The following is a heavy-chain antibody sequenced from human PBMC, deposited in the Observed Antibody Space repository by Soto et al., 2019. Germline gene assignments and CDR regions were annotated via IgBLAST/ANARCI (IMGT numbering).Heavy chain of an antibody. D-gene: IGHD5-18*01. CDR2: VPHCGST. CDR3: AREGPPSGDTLDP. J-gene: IGHJ5*01. Sequence: PSETLALTCAVSGGSIVSDLWSWIGQPPGKGLEWIGYVPHCGSTTHNPSRKSRVTISLDTSQNQVSLQLRSVTAADTGVYYCAREGPPSGDTLDPCGPGTQVTVSS. CDR1: GGSIVSDL. V-gene: IGHV4-59*13.